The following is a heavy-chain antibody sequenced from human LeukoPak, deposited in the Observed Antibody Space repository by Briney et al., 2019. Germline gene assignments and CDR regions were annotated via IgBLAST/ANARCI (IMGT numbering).Heavy chain of an antibody. CDR3: ARGWLSFDC. V-gene: IGHV3-9*01. CDR1: GFTFVDYA. Sequence: GGSLRLSCAASGFTFVDYAMPWVRQAPGKGLEWGAGISWNSGSIAYADSVRGRFTISRDNAKNSLYLQMNSLRAEDTAVYYCARGWLSFDCWGQGTLVTVSS. J-gene: IGHJ4*02. CDR2: ISWNSGSI. D-gene: IGHD6-19*01.